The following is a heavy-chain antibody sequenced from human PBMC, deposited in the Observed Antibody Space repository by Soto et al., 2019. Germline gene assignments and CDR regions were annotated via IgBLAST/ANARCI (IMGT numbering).Heavy chain of an antibody. CDR2: IKSKTDGGTT. D-gene: IGHD3-22*01. V-gene: IGHV3-15*07. CDR1: GFTFSNAW. J-gene: IGHJ4*01. CDR3: TTDSYITMIVVRFDY. Sequence: GGSLRLSCAASGFTFSNAWINWVRQAPGKGLEWVGRIKSKTDGGTTDFAAPVRGRFAISRDDSKNMVYMQMNSLKTEDTAVYYCTTDSYITMIVVRFDYWGPGPLVTVSS.